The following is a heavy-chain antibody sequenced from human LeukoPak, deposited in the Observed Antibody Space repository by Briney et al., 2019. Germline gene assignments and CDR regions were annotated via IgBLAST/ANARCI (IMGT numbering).Heavy chain of an antibody. CDR2: IGGSGGST. J-gene: IGHJ6*04. CDR3: AKEPSGSRNV. D-gene: IGHD1-26*01. Sequence: QPGGSLRLSCAASGFTFSNYAMSWVRQAPGKGLEWVSGIGGSGGSTYYADSVKGRFTISRDNSKNALYLQMNSLRAEDAAIYYCAKEPSGSRNVWGKGTTVTVSS. V-gene: IGHV3-23*01. CDR1: GFTFSNYA.